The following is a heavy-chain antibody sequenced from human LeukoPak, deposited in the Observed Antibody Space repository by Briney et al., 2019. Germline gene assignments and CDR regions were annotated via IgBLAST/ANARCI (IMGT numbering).Heavy chain of an antibody. J-gene: IGHJ4*02. V-gene: IGHV3-53*01. CDR1: GFTVSSNY. CDR2: IYSGGST. Sequence: GGSLRLSCAASGFTVSSNYMSWVRQAPGKGLEWVSIIYSGGSTYYADSVKGRFTISRDNSKNTLYLQMNSLRAEDTAVYYCAKGGRTAMVLFDYWGQGTLVTVSS. CDR3: AKGGRTAMVLFDY. D-gene: IGHD5-18*01.